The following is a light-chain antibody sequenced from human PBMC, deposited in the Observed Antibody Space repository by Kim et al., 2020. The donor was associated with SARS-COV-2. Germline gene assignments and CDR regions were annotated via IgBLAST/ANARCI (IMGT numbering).Light chain of an antibody. CDR3: QQYYTTPFT. V-gene: IGKV4-1*01. CDR1: QSVLQTSNNRNY. Sequence: DIVLTQSPDSLAVSLGEKATITCKTSQSVLQTSNNRNYLTWYQQKAGQPPKLIVHWSTTRESGVPDRFSGRGSGTDFSLTINGLQPEDVAVYYCQQYYTTPFTFGQGTKVE. CDR2: WST. J-gene: IGKJ2*01.